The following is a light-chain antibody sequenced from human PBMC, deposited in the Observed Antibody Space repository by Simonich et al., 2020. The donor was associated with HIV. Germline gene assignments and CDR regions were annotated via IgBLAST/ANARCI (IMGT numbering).Light chain of an antibody. CDR3: QQFNSYPYT. CDR2: DAS. Sequence: AIQLTHSPSSLSASVGDRVTITFRASRGISSALARYQQKPGKAPKRLIYDASGLQSGVPSRFSGSGSGTDFTLTISSLQPEDFATYYCQQFNSYPYTFGLGTKLEIK. J-gene: IGKJ2*01. V-gene: IGKV1-13*02. CDR1: RGISSA.